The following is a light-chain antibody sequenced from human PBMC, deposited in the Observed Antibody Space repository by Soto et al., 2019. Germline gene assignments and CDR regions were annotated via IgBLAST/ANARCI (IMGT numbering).Light chain of an antibody. CDR1: SSNIGAGYD. CDR3: QSYDSSLSGVV. J-gene: IGLJ2*01. Sequence: QSVLTQPPSVSGAPGQRVTISCTGSSSNIGAGYDVHWYQHLPRTAPKLLIYGSSSRPSGVPDRFSGSKSGTSASLAITGRQAEDEADYYCQSYDSSLSGVVFGGGTKLTVL. CDR2: GSS. V-gene: IGLV1-40*01.